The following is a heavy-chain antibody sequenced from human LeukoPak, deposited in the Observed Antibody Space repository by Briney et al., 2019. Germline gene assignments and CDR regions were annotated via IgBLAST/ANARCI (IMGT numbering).Heavy chain of an antibody. J-gene: IGHJ5*02. Sequence: SETLSLTCTVSGCTISSYYWSWIRQPPGKGLEWIGYIYSSGSTNYNPSLKSRVTISVDTSKNQFSLKLSSVTAADTAVYYCARAKREYYDSSGFGLWLYWFDPWGQGTLVTVSS. V-gene: IGHV4-59*01. CDR2: IYSSGST. D-gene: IGHD3-22*01. CDR3: ARAKREYYDSSGFGLWLYWFDP. CDR1: GCTISSYY.